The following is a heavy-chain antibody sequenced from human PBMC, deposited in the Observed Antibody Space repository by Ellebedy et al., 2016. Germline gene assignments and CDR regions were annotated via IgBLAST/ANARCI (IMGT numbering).Heavy chain of an antibody. CDR2: ISYDGNYK. CDR1: GLTFSHYG. V-gene: IGHV3-30*03. D-gene: IGHD6-19*01. CDR3: ASWDGDSSSGWYGPFDY. J-gene: IGHJ4*02. Sequence: GESLKISCAASGLTFSHYGMHWVRQAPGKGLEWVAVISYDGNYKFYADSVKGRFIISRDNSKNTLFLEMNTLRVDDTAVYYCASWDGDSSSGWYGPFDYWGPGTLVTVSS.